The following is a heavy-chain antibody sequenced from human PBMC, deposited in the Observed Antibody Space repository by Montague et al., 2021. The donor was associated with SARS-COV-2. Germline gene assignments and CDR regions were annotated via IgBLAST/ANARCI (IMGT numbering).Heavy chain of an antibody. CDR2: IDGGGTTI. Sequence: SLRLSCAASGFTFRNYEMNWVRQSPGKGLEWVSYIDGGGTTIYYADSVKGRFTISRDNAKNSLFLQMNSLGVEDTAVYYCARDPESWWMTFDYWGQGALVTVSS. CDR3: ARDPESWWMTFDY. V-gene: IGHV3-48*03. J-gene: IGHJ4*02. D-gene: IGHD2-8*01. CDR1: GFTFRNYE.